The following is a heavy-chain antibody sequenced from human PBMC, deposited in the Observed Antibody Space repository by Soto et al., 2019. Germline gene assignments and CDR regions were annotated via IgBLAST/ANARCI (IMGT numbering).Heavy chain of an antibody. CDR3: AYSSSWPFDY. D-gene: IGHD6-13*01. J-gene: IGHJ4*02. V-gene: IGHV4-39*01. Sequence: QLQLQESGPGLVKPSETLSLTCTVSGGSISSSSYYWGWIRQPPGKGLEWIGSIYYSGSTYDNPSLTSRVTISVDTSKNQFSLKLSSVTAADTAVYYCAYSSSWPFDYWGQGTLVTVSS. CDR2: IYYSGST. CDR1: GGSISSSSYY.